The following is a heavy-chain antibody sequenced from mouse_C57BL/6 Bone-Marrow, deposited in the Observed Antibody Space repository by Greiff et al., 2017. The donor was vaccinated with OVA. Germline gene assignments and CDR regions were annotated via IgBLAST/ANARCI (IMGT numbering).Heavy chain of an antibody. CDR1: GYTFTDYE. D-gene: IGHD2-12*01. V-gene: IGHV1-15*01. CDR2: IDPETGGT. CDR3: TRSYSNDGDFDY. J-gene: IGHJ2*01. Sequence: QVQLQQSGAELVRPGASVTLSCKASGYTFTDYEMHWVKQTPVHGLEWIGAIDPETGGTAYNQKFKGKAILTADKSSSTAYMGLRSLTSEDSAVYYCTRSYSNDGDFDYWGQGTTLTVSS.